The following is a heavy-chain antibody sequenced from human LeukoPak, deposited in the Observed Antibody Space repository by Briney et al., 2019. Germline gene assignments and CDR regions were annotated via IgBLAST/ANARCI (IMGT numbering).Heavy chain of an antibody. CDR1: GFTFSSYS. V-gene: IGHV3-21*04. CDR2: ISSSSSYI. CDR3: AKDVRGSYCGGDCYSWFTY. D-gene: IGHD2-21*02. Sequence: GGSLRPSCAASGFTFSSYSMNWVRQAPGKGLEWVSSISSSSSYIYYADSVKGRFTISRDNSKNTLYLQMNSLRAEDTAVYYCAKDVRGSYCGGDCYSWFTYWGQGTLVTVSS. J-gene: IGHJ4*02.